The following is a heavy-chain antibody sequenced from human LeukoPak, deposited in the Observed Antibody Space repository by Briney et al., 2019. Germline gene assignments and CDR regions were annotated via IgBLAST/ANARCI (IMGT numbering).Heavy chain of an antibody. J-gene: IGHJ3*02. CDR1: GGSISSSSYY. Sequence: SETLSLTCTVSGGSISSSSYYWGWIRQPPGKGLEWIGSIYYSGSTYYNPSLKSRVTISVDTSKNQFSLKLSSVTAADTAVYYCARMLAYNQLLPTHRTKNDAFDIWGQGTMVTVSS. V-gene: IGHV4-39*07. D-gene: IGHD2-2*01. CDR3: ARMLAYNQLLPTHRTKNDAFDI. CDR2: IYYSGST.